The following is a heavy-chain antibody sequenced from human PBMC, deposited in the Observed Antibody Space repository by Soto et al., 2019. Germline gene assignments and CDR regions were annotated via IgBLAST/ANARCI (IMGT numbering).Heavy chain of an antibody. J-gene: IGHJ6*02. CDR2: IYYSGST. CDR3: ARDLQYSRLFYGMDV. V-gene: IGHV4-59*12. D-gene: IGHD6-13*01. Sequence: SETLSLTWTVSGGSISNYYWSWIRQPPGKGLEWIGYIYYSGSTYYNPSLKSRVTISVDTSKNQFSLKLSSVTAADTAVYYCARDLQYSRLFYGMDVWGQGTTVTVSS. CDR1: GGSISNYY.